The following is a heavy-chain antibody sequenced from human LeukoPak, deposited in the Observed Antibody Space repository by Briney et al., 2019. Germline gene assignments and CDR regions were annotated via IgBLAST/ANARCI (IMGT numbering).Heavy chain of an antibody. J-gene: IGHJ6*02. Sequence: SQTLSLTCAVSGGSISSGGYSWSWIRQPPGKGLEWIGYIYHSGSTYYNPSLKSQVTISVDRSKNQFSLKLSSVTAADTAVYYCARGGSGSYYSVYYAVDVWGQGTTVTVS. D-gene: IGHD1-26*01. CDR2: IYHSGST. V-gene: IGHV4-30-2*01. CDR1: GGSISSGGYS. CDR3: ARGGSGSYYSVYYAVDV.